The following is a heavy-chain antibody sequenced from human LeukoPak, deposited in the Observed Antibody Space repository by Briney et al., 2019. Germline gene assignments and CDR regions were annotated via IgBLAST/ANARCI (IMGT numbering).Heavy chain of an antibody. CDR2: IIPILGIA. D-gene: IGHD3-22*01. J-gene: IGHJ2*01. V-gene: IGHV1-69*04. CDR3: VRDPYYYDSSGLGWYFDL. CDR1: GGTFSSYA. Sequence: SVKVSCKASGGTFSSYAISWVRQAPGQGLEWMGRIIPILGIANYAQKFQGRVTITADKSTSTAYMELSSLRSEDTAVYYCVRDPYYYDSSGLGWYFDLWGRGTLVTVSS.